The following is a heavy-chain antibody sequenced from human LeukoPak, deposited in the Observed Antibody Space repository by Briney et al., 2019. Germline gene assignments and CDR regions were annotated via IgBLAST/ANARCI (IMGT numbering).Heavy chain of an antibody. J-gene: IGHJ4*02. CDR3: ARDPRPMVRGVRAYFDY. D-gene: IGHD3-10*01. Sequence: GASVKVSCKASGYTFTSYYMHWVRQAPGQGLEWMGIINPSGGSTSYAQKFQGRVTMTRDTSTSTVYMELSSLRSEDTAVYYCARDPRPMVRGVRAYFDYWGQGTLVTVSS. CDR1: GYTFTSYY. V-gene: IGHV1-46*01. CDR2: INPSGGST.